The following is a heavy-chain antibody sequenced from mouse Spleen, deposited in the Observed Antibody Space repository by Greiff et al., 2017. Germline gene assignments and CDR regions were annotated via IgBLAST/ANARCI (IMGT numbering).Heavy chain of an antibody. V-gene: IGHV1-64*01. CDR2: IHPNSGST. J-gene: IGHJ2*01. Sequence: QVQLQQPGAELVKPGASVKLSCKASGYTFTSYWMHWVKQRPGQGLEWIGMIHPNSGSTNYNEKFKSKATLTVDKSSSTAYMQLSSLTSEDSAVYYCARVEASYYFDYWGQGTTLTVSS. CDR3: ARVEASYYFDY. D-gene: IGHD6-1*01. CDR1: GYTFTSYW.